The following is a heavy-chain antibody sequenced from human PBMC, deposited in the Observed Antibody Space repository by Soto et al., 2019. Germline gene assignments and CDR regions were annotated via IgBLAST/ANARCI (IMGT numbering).Heavy chain of an antibody. CDR1: GGTFSSYA. D-gene: IGHD3-3*01. CDR3: ARGVWSGYFFDY. J-gene: IGHJ4*02. Sequence: QVQLVQSGAEVKKPGSSVKVSCKASGGTFSSYAISWVRQAPGQGLEWMGGIIPIFGTANYAQKFQGRVTITADESTSTAYMELINMRSEDTAVYYCARGVWSGYFFDYWGQGTLVTVSS. V-gene: IGHV1-69*12. CDR2: IIPIFGTA.